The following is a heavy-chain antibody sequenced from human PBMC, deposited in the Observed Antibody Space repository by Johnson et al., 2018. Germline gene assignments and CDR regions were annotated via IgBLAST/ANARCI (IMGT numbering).Heavy chain of an antibody. J-gene: IGHJ3*02. CDR2: IYHSGST. Sequence: QVQLQESGPGLVKPSETLSLTCTVSMGSTSTYYWSWIRQPPGKGLEWIGYIYHSGSTNYNPSLKSRVTVSVDTSKNQFSLRLGSVTAADPVVYYCARDGDYAFDIWGQGTMVTVSS. D-gene: IGHD7-27*01. CDR1: MGSTSTYY. CDR3: ARDGDYAFDI. V-gene: IGHV4-59*01.